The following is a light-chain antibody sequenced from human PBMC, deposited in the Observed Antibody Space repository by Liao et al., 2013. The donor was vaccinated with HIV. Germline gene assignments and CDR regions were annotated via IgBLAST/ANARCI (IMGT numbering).Light chain of an antibody. CDR3: QAWDSSTGDVA. V-gene: IGLV3-1*01. J-gene: IGLJ2*01. Sequence: SHELTQPPSVSVSPGQTARITCSGDALSRRYVYWYQLKPGQAPVLVIHKDTERPSGIPERMSGSKSGNTATLTISGTQAMDEADYYCQAWDSSTGDVAFGGGTKLTVL. CDR2: KDT. CDR1: ALSRRY.